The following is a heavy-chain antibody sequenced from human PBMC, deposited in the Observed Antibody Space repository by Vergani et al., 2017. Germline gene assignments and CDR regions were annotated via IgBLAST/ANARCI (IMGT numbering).Heavy chain of an antibody. V-gene: IGHV3-23*01. J-gene: IGHJ4*02. CDR1: GFTFSSYA. CDR3: AKAGIVGATHGRYYFDY. CDR2: ISGSGGST. Sequence: EVQLLESGGGLVQPGGSLRLSCAASGFTFSSYAMSWVRQAPGQGLEWVSAISGSGGSTYYADSGTGRFTISRDKSKNTLYLQLNSLRAEDTAVYYCAKAGIVGATHGRYYFDYWGQGTLVTVSS. D-gene: IGHD1-26*01.